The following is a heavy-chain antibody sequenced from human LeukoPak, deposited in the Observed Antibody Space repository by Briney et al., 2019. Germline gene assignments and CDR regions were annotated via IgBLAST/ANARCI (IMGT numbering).Heavy chain of an antibody. CDR3: AKDSSGWFSYYYYYMDV. CDR2: MSYDGSNK. J-gene: IGHJ6*03. Sequence: GGSLRLSCAASGFTFSSYGMHWVRQAPGKGLEWVAVMSYDGSNKYYADSVKGRFTISRDNSKNTLYLQMNSLRAEDTAVYYCAKDSSGWFSYYYYYMDVWGKGTTVTVSS. CDR1: GFTFSSYG. V-gene: IGHV3-30*18. D-gene: IGHD6-19*01.